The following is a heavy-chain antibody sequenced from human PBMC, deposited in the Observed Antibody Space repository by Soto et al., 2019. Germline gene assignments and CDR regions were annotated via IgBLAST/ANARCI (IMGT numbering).Heavy chain of an antibody. CDR3: ARCRRIAAARYYYYGMDV. D-gene: IGHD6-13*01. V-gene: IGHV1-69*01. CDR2: IIPIFGTA. J-gene: IGHJ6*02. CDR1: GGTFSSYA. Sequence: QVPLVQSGAEVMKPGSLVKVSCKAPGGTFSSYAISWVRQAPGQGLEWMGGIIPIFGTANYAQKFQGRVTITADESTSTAYMELSSLRSEDTAVYYCARCRRIAAARYYYYGMDVWGQGTTVTVSS.